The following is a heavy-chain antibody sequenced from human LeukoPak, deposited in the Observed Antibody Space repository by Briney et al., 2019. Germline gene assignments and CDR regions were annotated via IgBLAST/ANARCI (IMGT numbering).Heavy chain of an antibody. CDR1: GGSFSGYY. CDR3: AKGNDLLDYGMDV. CDR2: INHSGST. D-gene: IGHD3-3*01. V-gene: IGHV4-34*01. J-gene: IGHJ6*02. Sequence: SETLSLTCAVYGGSFSGYYWSWIRQPPGKGLEWIGEINHSGSTNYNPSLKSRVTISVDTSKNQFSLKLSSVTAADTAVYYCAKGNDLLDYGMDVWGQGTTVTVSS.